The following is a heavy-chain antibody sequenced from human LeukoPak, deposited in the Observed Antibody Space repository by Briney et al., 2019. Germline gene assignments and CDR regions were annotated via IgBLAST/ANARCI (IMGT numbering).Heavy chain of an antibody. D-gene: IGHD2-21*01. Sequence: PGGSLRLSCAASGFTFSSYWMSWVRQAPGKGLEWVANIKQDGSENYYADSVKGRFTISRDNAKNSLYLQMNSLRAEDTAVYYCARDCGGDCYYGVDSWGQGTLVTVSS. CDR1: GFTFSSYW. CDR2: IKQDGSEN. CDR3: ARDCGGDCYYGVDS. V-gene: IGHV3-7*01. J-gene: IGHJ4*02.